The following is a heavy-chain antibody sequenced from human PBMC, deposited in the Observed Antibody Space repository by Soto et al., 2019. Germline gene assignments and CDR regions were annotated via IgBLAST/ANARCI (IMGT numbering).Heavy chain of an antibody. CDR3: ARDIADTAMAQLTFIFDY. Sequence: ESGGGVVQPGRSLRLSCAASGFTFSSYGMHWVRQAPGKGLEWVAVIWYDGSNKYYADSVKGRFTISRDNSKNTLYLQMNSLRAEDTAVYYCARDIADTAMAQLTFIFDYWGQGTLVTVSS. J-gene: IGHJ4*02. CDR1: GFTFSSYG. CDR2: IWYDGSNK. D-gene: IGHD5-18*01. V-gene: IGHV3-33*01.